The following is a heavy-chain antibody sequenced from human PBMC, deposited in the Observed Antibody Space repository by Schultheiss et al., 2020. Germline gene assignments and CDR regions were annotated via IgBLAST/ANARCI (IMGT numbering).Heavy chain of an antibody. V-gene: IGHV3-73*01. CDR1: GFTFSGSA. CDR3: AGHIAVAGPYNWFDP. Sequence: GGSLRLSCAASGFTFSGSAMHWVRQASGKGLEWVGRIRSKANSYATAYAASVKGRFTISRDDSKNTAYLQMNSLKTEDTAVYYCAGHIAVAGPYNWFDPWGQGTLVNVSS. CDR2: IRSKANSYAT. D-gene: IGHD6-19*01. J-gene: IGHJ5*02.